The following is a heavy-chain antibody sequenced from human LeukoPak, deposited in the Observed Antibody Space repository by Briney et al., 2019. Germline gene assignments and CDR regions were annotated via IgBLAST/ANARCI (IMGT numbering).Heavy chain of an antibody. CDR1: GYTFTSYY. V-gene: IGHV1-2*02. D-gene: IGHD5-12*01. J-gene: IGHJ4*02. CDR3: ARGYTWFDY. CDR2: INPNSGGT. Sequence: ASVKVSCKASGYTFTSYYMHWVRQAPGQGLEWMGWINPNSGGTNYAQKFQGRVTMTRDTSISTAYMELSRLKSDDTAMYYCARGYTWFDYWGQGTLVTVSS.